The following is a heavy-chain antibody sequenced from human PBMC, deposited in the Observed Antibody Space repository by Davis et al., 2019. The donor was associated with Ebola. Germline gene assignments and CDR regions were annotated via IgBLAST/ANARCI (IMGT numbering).Heavy chain of an antibody. J-gene: IGHJ4*02. CDR2: INPSGGST. D-gene: IGHD6-19*01. Sequence: AASVKVSCKASGYTFTSYYMHWVRQAPGQGLKWMGLINPSGGSTSYAQKFQGRATMTRDTSTSTVYMELSSLRSEDTAVYYCARAGRTYIAVAGTSVWGQGTLVTVSS. CDR1: GYTFTSYY. V-gene: IGHV1-46*01. CDR3: ARAGRTYIAVAGTSV.